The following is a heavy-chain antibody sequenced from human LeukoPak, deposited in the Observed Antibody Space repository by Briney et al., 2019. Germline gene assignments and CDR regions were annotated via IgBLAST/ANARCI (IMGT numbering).Heavy chain of an antibody. Sequence: SETLPLTCTVSGDSISGYYWSWIRQPPGRELEWIGYVYYSGSATYNPSLKSRVAISVDTSKNQFSLKLSSVTAADTAVYYCARAPAAAGTRSWFDPWGQGTLVTVSS. CDR2: VYYSGSA. J-gene: IGHJ5*02. V-gene: IGHV4-59*12. CDR1: GDSISGYY. CDR3: ARAPAAAGTRSWFDP. D-gene: IGHD6-13*01.